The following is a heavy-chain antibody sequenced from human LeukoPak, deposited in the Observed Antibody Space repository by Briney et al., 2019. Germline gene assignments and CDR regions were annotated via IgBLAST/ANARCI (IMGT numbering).Heavy chain of an antibody. CDR1: GYTFTGYY. J-gene: IGHJ4*02. CDR2: INPNSGGT. V-gene: IGHV1-2*02. CDR3: ARDPFIAAAGTGDY. D-gene: IGHD6-13*01. Sequence: ASVKVSCKASGYTFTGYYMHWVRRAPGQGLEWMGWINPNSGGTNYAQKFQGRVTMTRDTSISTAYMELSRLRSDDTAVYYCARDPFIAAAGTGDYWGQGTLVTVSS.